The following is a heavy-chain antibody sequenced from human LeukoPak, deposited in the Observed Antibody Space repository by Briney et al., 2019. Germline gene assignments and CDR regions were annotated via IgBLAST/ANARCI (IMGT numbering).Heavy chain of an antibody. CDR3: AIIDYYDSSGSDQ. Sequence: ASVKVSCKVSGYTLTELSMHWVRQAPGKGLEWMGGFDPEDGETIYAQKFQGRVTMTEDTSADTAHMELSSLRSEDAAVYYCAIIDYYDSSGSDQWGQGTMVTVSS. CDR2: FDPEDGET. CDR1: GYTLTELS. J-gene: IGHJ3*01. V-gene: IGHV1-24*01. D-gene: IGHD3-22*01.